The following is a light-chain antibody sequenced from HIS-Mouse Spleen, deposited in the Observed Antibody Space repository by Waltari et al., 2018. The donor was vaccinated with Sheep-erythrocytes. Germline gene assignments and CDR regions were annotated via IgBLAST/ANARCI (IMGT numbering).Light chain of an antibody. CDR1: SSDVGRYNL. Sequence: QSALTQPASVSGSPGQSITISCTGTSSDVGRYNLVSWYQQHPGKAPKLMIYEGSNRPSGLSNRFSGSKSGNTASLTISGLQAEDEADYYCCSYAGSSTPWVFGGGTKLTVL. CDR2: EGS. CDR3: CSYAGSSTPWV. J-gene: IGLJ3*02. V-gene: IGLV2-23*01.